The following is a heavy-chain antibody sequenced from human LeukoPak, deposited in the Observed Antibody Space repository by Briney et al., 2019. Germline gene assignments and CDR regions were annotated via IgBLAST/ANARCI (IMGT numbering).Heavy chain of an antibody. Sequence: GGSLRLSCAASGFTFYSYVMSWVRQAPGKGLKWVSSISGSGGTTYYADSVKGRFTISRDNSKNTLYVQMNNLRAEDTAVYYCAKDPAYCGGDCPAPYYFDYWGQGTLVTVSS. CDR1: GFTFYSYV. CDR2: ISGSGGTT. CDR3: AKDPAYCGGDCPAPYYFDY. D-gene: IGHD2-21*02. V-gene: IGHV3-23*01. J-gene: IGHJ4*02.